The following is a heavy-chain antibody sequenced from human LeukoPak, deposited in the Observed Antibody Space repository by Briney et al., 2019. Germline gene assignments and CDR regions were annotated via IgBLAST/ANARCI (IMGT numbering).Heavy chain of an antibody. D-gene: IGHD2-2*01. Sequence: SETLSLTCTVSGGSISSVGYYWSWICHHPGKSLECVGYIYYSGGTYYNPSLKSRVTISVDTSKNQFSLKLSSVTAAVTAVYYCARRSPMGCSSTSCYGIDYWGQGTLVTVSS. CDR2: IYYSGGT. CDR3: ARRSPMGCSSTSCYGIDY. CDR1: GGSISSVGYY. V-gene: IGHV4-31*03. J-gene: IGHJ4*02.